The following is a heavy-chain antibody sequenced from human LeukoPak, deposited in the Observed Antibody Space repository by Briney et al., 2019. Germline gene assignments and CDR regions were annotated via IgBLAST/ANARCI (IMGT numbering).Heavy chain of an antibody. CDR3: ARESLTYDILTGSFSYYGMDV. CDR1: GFTFSSYA. CDR2: ISYDGSNK. V-gene: IGHV3-30*04. Sequence: GVSLRLSCAASGFTFSSYAMHWVRQAPGKGLEWVAVISYDGSNKYYADSVKGRFTISRDNSKNTLYLQMNSLRAEDTAVYYCARESLTYDILTGSFSYYGMDVWGQGTTVTVSS. D-gene: IGHD3-9*01. J-gene: IGHJ6*02.